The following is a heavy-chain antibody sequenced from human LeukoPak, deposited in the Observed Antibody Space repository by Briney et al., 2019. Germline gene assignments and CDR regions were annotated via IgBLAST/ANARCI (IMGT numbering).Heavy chain of an antibody. CDR1: GGSFSGYY. CDR2: INHSGST. CDR3: ARGFSTHPIQLTKGVLLGY. D-gene: IGHD3-9*01. Sequence: SETLSLTCAVYGGSFSGYYWSWIRQPPGKGLEWIGEINHSGSTNYNPSLKSRVTISVDTSKNQFSLKLSSVTAADTAVYYCARGFSTHPIQLTKGVLLGYWGQGTLVTVSS. V-gene: IGHV4-34*01. J-gene: IGHJ4*02.